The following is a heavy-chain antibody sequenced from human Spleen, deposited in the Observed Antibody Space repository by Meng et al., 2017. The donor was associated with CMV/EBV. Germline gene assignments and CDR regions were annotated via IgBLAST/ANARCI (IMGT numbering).Heavy chain of an antibody. J-gene: IGHJ4*02. CDR1: GGSISSSSYY. CDR3: ARTSALLYCSSTSCPFDY. Sequence: GSLRLSCTVSGGSISSSSYYWSWIRQSPGKGLEWIGENSHSGDTNYNPSLKSRVTISVDTSKNQFSLKLSSVTAADTAVYYCARTSALLYCSSTSCPFDYWGQGTLVTVSS. CDR2: NSHSGDT. D-gene: IGHD2-2*01. V-gene: IGHV4-39*07.